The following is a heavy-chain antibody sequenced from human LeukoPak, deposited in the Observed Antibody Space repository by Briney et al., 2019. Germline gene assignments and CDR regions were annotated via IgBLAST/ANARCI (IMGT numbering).Heavy chain of an antibody. V-gene: IGHV4-59*01. CDR2: IYYSGST. D-gene: IGHD2-15*01. J-gene: IGHJ5*02. CDR3: ARENCSGGSCYGPDWFDP. Sequence: MASETLSLTCTVSGGSISSYYWSWIRQPPGKGLEWIGYIYYSGSTNYNPSLKSRVTISVDTSKNQFSLKLSSVTAADTAVYYCARENCSGGSCYGPDWFDPWGQGTLVTVSS. CDR1: GGSISSYY.